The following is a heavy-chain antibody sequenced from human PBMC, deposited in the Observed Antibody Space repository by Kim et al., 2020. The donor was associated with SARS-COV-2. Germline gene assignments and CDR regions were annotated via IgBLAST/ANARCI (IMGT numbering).Heavy chain of an antibody. CDR1: GFTFDDYT. J-gene: IGHJ6*02. CDR3: AKDIFGAPWMVNNSHYYYYYGMDV. Sequence: GGSLRLSCAASGFTFDDYTMHWVRQAPGKGLEWVSLISWDGGSTYYADSVKGRFTISRDNSKNSLYLQMNSLRTEDTALYYCAKDIFGAPWMVNNSHYYYYYGMDVWGQGTTVTVSS. D-gene: IGHD6-19*01. V-gene: IGHV3-43*01. CDR2: ISWDGGST.